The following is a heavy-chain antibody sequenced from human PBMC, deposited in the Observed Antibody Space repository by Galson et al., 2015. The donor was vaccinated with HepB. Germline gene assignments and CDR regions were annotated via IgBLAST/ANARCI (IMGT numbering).Heavy chain of an antibody. D-gene: IGHD4-23*01. V-gene: IGHV5-51*03. CDR2: IYPDDSDT. CDR3: TVGTDGGWDDASDV. CDR1: GYIIPYYW. J-gene: IGHJ3*01. Sequence: QSGAEVKKPGDSLKISCQGSGYIIPYYWIGWVRQMPGKGLEWMGTIYPDDSDTKYSPSFQGQITISVDKSIGTAYLQWRSLKASDTAMYFCTVGTDGGWDDASDVWGQGTFVTVSS.